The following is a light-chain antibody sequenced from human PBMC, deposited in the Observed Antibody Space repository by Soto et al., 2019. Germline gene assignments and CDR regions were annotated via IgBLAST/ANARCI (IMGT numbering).Light chain of an antibody. CDR3: VQVVRPPFT. V-gene: IGKV2-28*01. CDR1: QSLVYSNGYNY. J-gene: IGKJ2*01. Sequence: DIVLTQSPLSLAVTPGEPASISCRSSQSLVYSNGYNYLDWYLQKPGQSPQLLIYLGSNRASGVPDRFSGSGSGTDFTLKISRVEAEDAGVYYCVQVVRPPFTFGQGTKLEIK. CDR2: LGS.